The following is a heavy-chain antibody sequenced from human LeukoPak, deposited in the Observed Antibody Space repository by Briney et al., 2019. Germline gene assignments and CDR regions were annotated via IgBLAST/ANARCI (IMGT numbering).Heavy chain of an antibody. CDR2: ISSSGSTT. V-gene: IGHV3-11*01. CDR1: GFTFSDYY. Sequence: GGSLRLSCAASGFTFSDYYMSWIRQAPGKGLEWVSYISSSGSTTYYVDSVKGRFTLSRDNAKNSLYLQMSSLRAEDSAVYYCARDMYYGSGTPMQYGMDVWGQGTTVIVSS. J-gene: IGHJ6*02. CDR3: ARDMYYGSGTPMQYGMDV. D-gene: IGHD3-10*01.